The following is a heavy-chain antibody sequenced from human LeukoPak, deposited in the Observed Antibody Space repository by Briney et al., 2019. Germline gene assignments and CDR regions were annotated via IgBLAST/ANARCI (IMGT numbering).Heavy chain of an antibody. D-gene: IGHD4-17*01. CDR1: GGSFSGYY. CDR2: INHSGST. Sequence: SETLSLTCAAYGGSFSGYYWSLIRQPPGKGLEWIAEINHSGSTNYTPSLKSRVTISVDTSKNQFSLKLSSVTAADTAVYYCARGRATTVTTGFVTDWGQGTLVTVSS. CDR3: ARGRATTVTTGFVTD. J-gene: IGHJ4*02. V-gene: IGHV4-34*01.